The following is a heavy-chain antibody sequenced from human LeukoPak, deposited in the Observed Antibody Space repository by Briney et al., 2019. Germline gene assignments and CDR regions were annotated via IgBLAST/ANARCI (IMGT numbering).Heavy chain of an antibody. Sequence: GGSLRLSCAASGFTFSSYGMHWVRQAPGMGLEWVAVIWYDGSNKYYADSVKGRFTISRDNSKNTLYLQMNSLRAEDTAVYYCARMYYDFWSGYAYGMDVWGQGTTVTVSS. J-gene: IGHJ6*02. CDR1: GFTFSSYG. V-gene: IGHV3-33*01. D-gene: IGHD3-3*01. CDR3: ARMYYDFWSGYAYGMDV. CDR2: IWYDGSNK.